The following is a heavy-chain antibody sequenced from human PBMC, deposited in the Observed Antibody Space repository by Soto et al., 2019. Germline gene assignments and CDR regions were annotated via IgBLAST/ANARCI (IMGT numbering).Heavy chain of an antibody. J-gene: IGHJ4*02. CDR3: ARAPQIVAMGRPFDY. V-gene: IGHV4-34*01. CDR1: GGSFSGYS. D-gene: IGHD5-12*01. CDR2: INHSGSA. Sequence: LSLTCAVYGGSFSGYSWNWIRQPPGKGLEWIGEINHSGSANYNPSLKSRVTISLDTSKNQFSLRLTSLTAADTAVYFCARAPQIVAMGRPFDYWGQGILVTVSS.